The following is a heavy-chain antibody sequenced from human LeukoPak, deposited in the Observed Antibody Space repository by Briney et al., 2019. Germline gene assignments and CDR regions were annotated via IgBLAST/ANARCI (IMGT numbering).Heavy chain of an antibody. V-gene: IGHV4-38-2*01. J-gene: IGHJ6*03. CDR3: AMLNYGDYHYYYYYMDV. CDR2: IYRSGST. Sequence: PGGSLRLSCAASGFTFSSYGMSWVRQAPGKGLEWIGSIYRSGSTYYNPSLNSRVAISLDTSKNQFSLKLSSVTAADTAVYYCAMLNYGDYHYYYYYMDVWGKGTTVTISS. D-gene: IGHD4-17*01. CDR1: GFTFSSYG.